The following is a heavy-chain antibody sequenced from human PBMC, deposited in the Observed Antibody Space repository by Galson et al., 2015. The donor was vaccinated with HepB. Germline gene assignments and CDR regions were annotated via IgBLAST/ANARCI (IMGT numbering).Heavy chain of an antibody. Sequence: PALVKPTQTLTLTCTISGFSLTTRGVCVSWVRQAPGKALEWLASLDWDDGKFYNTSLKTRLTISKGTSQNQVVLTMTNGDPVDTATYYCARIGGSVGSTGWPGWFDPWGQGTLVTVSS. J-gene: IGHJ5*02. CDR2: LDWDDGK. D-gene: IGHD6-19*01. V-gene: IGHV2-70*17. CDR3: ARIGGSVGSTGWPGWFDP. CDR1: GFSLTTRGVC.